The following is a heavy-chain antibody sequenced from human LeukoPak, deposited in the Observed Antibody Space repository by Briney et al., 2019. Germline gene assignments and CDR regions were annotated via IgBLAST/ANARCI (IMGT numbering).Heavy chain of an antibody. CDR3: ARGGSYSYYFDY. D-gene: IGHD1-26*01. Sequence: SETLSLTCTVSGGSISSSSYYWGWIRQPPGKGLARIGSIYYSGSTYYNPSLKSRVTISVDTSKHQFSLKLSSVTAADTAVYYCARGGSYSYYFDYWGQGTLVTVSS. CDR2: IYYSGST. J-gene: IGHJ4*02. V-gene: IGHV4-39*01. CDR1: GGSISSSSYY.